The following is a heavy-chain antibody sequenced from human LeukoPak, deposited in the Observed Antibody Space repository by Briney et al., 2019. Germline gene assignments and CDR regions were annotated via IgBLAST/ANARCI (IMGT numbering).Heavy chain of an antibody. D-gene: IGHD3-22*01. Sequence: GGSLRLSCAASGFTFSSYERNWVRQAPGKGLEWVSYISSSGSTIYYADSVKGRFTISRDNAKNSLYLQMNSLRAEDTAVYYCARDDRSSGYNYWGQGTLVTVSS. V-gene: IGHV3-48*03. CDR2: ISSSGSTI. J-gene: IGHJ4*02. CDR1: GFTFSSYE. CDR3: ARDDRSSGYNY.